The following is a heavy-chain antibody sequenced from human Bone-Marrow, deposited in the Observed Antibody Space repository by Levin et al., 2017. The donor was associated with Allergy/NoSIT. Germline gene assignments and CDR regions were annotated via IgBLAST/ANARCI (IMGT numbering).Heavy chain of an antibody. CDR1: GGSLSSGGFS. CDR3: ARGLSWGDYHYFDR. D-gene: IGHD4-17*01. V-gene: IGHV4-30-2*06. J-gene: IGHJ5*02. CDR2: SYQTGTT. Sequence: SQTLSLTCAVSGGSLSSGGFSWTWIRQSPGKALEWIGYSYQTGTTYYNPSLESRVTISLDRAKKHLSLNLTSLTAADTAVYYCARGLSWGDYHYFDRWGQGTLVIVSS.